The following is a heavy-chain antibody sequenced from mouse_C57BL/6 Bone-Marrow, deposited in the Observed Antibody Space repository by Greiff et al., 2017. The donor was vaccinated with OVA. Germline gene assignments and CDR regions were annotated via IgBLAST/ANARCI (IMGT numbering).Heavy chain of an antibody. V-gene: IGHV1-78*01. Sequence: VQLQESDAELVKPGASVKISCKVSGYTFTDHTIHWMKQRPEQGLEWIGYIYPRDGSTKYNEKFKGKATLTADKSSSTAYMQLNSLTSEDSAVYFCAREGIYDGYSLDAMDYWGQGTSVTVSS. D-gene: IGHD2-3*01. CDR2: IYPRDGST. J-gene: IGHJ4*01. CDR1: GYTFTDHT. CDR3: AREGIYDGYSLDAMDY.